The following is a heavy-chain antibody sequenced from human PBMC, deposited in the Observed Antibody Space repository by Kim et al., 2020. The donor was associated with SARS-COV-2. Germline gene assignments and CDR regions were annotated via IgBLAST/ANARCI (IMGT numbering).Heavy chain of an antibody. D-gene: IGHD5-18*01. V-gene: IGHV5-51*01. Sequence: SPSFQGQVTISADKSISTAYLQWSSLKASDTAMYYCARFGYSYGIYYFDYWGQGTLVTVSS. J-gene: IGHJ4*02. CDR3: ARFGYSYGIYYFDY.